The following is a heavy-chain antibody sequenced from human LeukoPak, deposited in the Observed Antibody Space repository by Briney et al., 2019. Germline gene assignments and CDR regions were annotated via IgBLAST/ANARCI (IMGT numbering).Heavy chain of an antibody. Sequence: SETLSLTCTVSGGSISSSSYYWGWIRQPPGKGLEWIGSIYYSGSTYYNPSLKSRVTISVDTSKNQFSLKLSSVTAADTAVYYCARAQDTAMVKSYYYYYGMDVWGQGTTVTVSS. J-gene: IGHJ6*02. CDR1: GGSISSSSYY. CDR2: IYYSGST. D-gene: IGHD5-18*01. V-gene: IGHV4-39*07. CDR3: ARAQDTAMVKSYYYYYGMDV.